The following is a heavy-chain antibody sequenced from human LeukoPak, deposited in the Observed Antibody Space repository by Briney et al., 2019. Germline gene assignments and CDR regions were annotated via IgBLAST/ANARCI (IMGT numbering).Heavy chain of an antibody. D-gene: IGHD7-27*01. CDR3: ARRAKLGIKKDWYFDL. Sequence: SETLSLTCAVYGGSCSGYYWSWIRQPPGKGLEWIGEINHSGSTNYNPSLKSRVTISVDTSKNQFSLKLSSVTAADTAVYYCARRAKLGIKKDWYFDLWGRGTLVTVSS. CDR1: GGSCSGYY. J-gene: IGHJ2*01. V-gene: IGHV4-34*01. CDR2: INHSGST.